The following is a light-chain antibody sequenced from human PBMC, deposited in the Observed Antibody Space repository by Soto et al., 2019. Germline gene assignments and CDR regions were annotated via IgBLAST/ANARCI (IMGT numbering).Light chain of an antibody. V-gene: IGKV1-39*01. J-gene: IGKJ3*01. CDR3: QQSYSTFT. CDR1: QSISRY. Sequence: DIPMTQSPSSLSASVGDRVTITCRASQSISRYLNWYQQKPGKAPKLLIYAASSLQSGVPSRFSGSGSGTYFTLTISSLQPEAFATYYCQQSYSTFTFGPWTKGDIK. CDR2: AAS.